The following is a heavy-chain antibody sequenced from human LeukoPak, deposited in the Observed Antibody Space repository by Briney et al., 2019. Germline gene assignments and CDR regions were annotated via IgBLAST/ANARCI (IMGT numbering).Heavy chain of an antibody. CDR3: ARRTDY. CDR1: GGSMNNYY. V-gene: IGHV4-4*07. Sequence: SETLSLTCTGSGGSMNNYYWNWIRQPAGKGLEWIGHIYSSGSTNYNPSLKSRVTMSIDTSKNQFFLKLSSVTAADTAVYYCARRTDYWGQGTLVTVSS. J-gene: IGHJ4*02. CDR2: IYSSGST. D-gene: IGHD1-14*01.